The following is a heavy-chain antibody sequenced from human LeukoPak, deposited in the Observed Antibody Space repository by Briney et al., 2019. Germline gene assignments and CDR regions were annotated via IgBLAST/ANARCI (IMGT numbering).Heavy chain of an antibody. Sequence: GGSLRLSCPASGFSFSSYAMTWVRQAPGKGLEWVSTIIGSGGTTYYADSVKGRFTISRDNSKNTLYLQMNSLRAEDTAVYYCARRAGAYSHPYDYWGQGTLVTVSS. CDR1: GFSFSSYA. CDR2: IIGSGGTT. J-gene: IGHJ4*02. CDR3: ARRAGAYSHPYDY. V-gene: IGHV3-23*01. D-gene: IGHD4/OR15-4a*01.